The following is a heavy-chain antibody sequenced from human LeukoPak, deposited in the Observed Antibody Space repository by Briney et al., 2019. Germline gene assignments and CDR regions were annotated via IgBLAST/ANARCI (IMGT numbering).Heavy chain of an antibody. CDR3: ARHGRDGYNDAFDI. J-gene: IGHJ3*02. CDR2: IYYSGST. D-gene: IGHD5-24*01. V-gene: IGHV4-39*01. Sequence: SETLSLTCTVSGGSISSSSYYWGWIRQPPGKGLEWIGSIYYSGSTYYNPSLKSRVTISVDTSKNQFSLKLSSVTAADTAMYYCARHGRDGYNDAFDIWGQGTMVTVSS. CDR1: GGSISSSSYY.